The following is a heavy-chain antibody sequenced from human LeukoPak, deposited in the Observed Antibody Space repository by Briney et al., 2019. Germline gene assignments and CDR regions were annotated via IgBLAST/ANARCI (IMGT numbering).Heavy chain of an antibody. J-gene: IGHJ6*02. Sequence: SETLSLTCTVSGGSISSGGYYWSWIRQPPGKGLEWIGKISHRGSTNYNPSLKSRVTISVDTSKNQFSLKLSSVTAADTAVYYCARAGTAADYYYYGMDVWGQGTTVTVSS. V-gene: IGHV4-39*07. CDR3: ARAGTAADYYYYGMDV. CDR1: GGSISSGGYY. CDR2: ISHRGST. D-gene: IGHD6-13*01.